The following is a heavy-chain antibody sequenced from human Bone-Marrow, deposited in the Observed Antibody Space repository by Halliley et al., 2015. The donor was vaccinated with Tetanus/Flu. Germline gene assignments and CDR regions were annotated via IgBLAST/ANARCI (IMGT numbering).Heavy chain of an antibody. CDR3: ATGGGYLIVY. J-gene: IGHJ4*02. CDR2: IYNSGTA. Sequence: KGLKWIGFIYNSGTAIYNPSLKSRVTISVDASKNQLSLKLSSVIAADTAVYYCATGGGYLIVYWGQGTLLTVSS. D-gene: IGHD5-12*01. V-gene: IGHV4-59*01.